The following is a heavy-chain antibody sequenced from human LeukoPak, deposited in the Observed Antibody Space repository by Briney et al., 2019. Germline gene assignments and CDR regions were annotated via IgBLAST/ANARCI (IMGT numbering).Heavy chain of an antibody. V-gene: IGHV3-23*01. Sequence: GGSLRLSCAASGFTFSSFAMSWLRQAPGKGLVWVIAISGSGGITYYADSVKGRFTISRDNSKNTLYLQMNRLRAEDTAVYYCAKATRVGVAATLLFDYWGQGTLVTVSS. D-gene: IGHD2-15*01. CDR3: AKATRVGVAATLLFDY. CDR2: ISGSGGIT. J-gene: IGHJ4*02. CDR1: GFTFSSFA.